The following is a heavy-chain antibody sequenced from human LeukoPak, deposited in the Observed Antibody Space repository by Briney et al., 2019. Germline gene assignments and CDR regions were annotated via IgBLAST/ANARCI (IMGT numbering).Heavy chain of an antibody. CDR2: ISAYNGNT. D-gene: IGHD6-6*01. CDR3: AADQKPYSSSSFDY. Sequence: ASVKVSCKASGYTFTSYGISWVRQAPGQGLEWMGWISAYNGNTNYAQKLQGRVTMTTDTSTSTAYMELSSLRSEDTAVYYCAADQKPYSSSSFDYWGQGTLVTVSS. V-gene: IGHV1-18*01. CDR1: GYTFTSYG. J-gene: IGHJ4*02.